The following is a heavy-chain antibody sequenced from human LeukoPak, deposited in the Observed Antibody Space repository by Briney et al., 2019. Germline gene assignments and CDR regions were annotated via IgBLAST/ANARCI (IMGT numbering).Heavy chain of an antibody. J-gene: IGHJ4*02. V-gene: IGHV3-30*03. CDR3: ARSGGDYVASVTFKDY. D-gene: IGHD4-17*01. CDR1: GFTFSSYG. Sequence: GGSLRLSCAASGFTFSSYGMHWVRQAPGKGLEWVAVISYDGSNKYYADSVKGRFTISRDNSKNTLYLQMNSLRAEDTAVYYCARSGGDYVASVTFKDYWGQGTLVTVSS. CDR2: ISYDGSNK.